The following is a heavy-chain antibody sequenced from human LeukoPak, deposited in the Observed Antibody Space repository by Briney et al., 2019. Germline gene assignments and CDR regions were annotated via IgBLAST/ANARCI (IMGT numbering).Heavy chain of an antibody. D-gene: IGHD1-26*01. CDR2: SGSGGST. V-gene: IGHV3-23*01. CDR1: GFTFSSYA. CDR3: VSDRETQEQI. Sequence: PGGSLRLSCAASGFTFSSYAMSWVRQAPGKGLEWVSGSGSGGSTHYADSVKGRFTISRDNSKNTLDLQMSSLRPEDTAVYYCVSDRETQEQIWGPGTLVTVSS. J-gene: IGHJ3*02.